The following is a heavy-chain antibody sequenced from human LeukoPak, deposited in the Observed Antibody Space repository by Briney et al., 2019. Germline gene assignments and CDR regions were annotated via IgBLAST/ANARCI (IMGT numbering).Heavy chain of an antibody. CDR3: ARGYCSGGSCYSDWFDP. D-gene: IGHD2-15*01. CDR1: GYTFTGYY. CDR2: INPNSGGT. J-gene: IGHJ5*02. V-gene: IGHV1-2*02. Sequence: ASVKVSCKASGYTFTGYYMHWVRQAPGQGLEWMGWINPNSGGTNYAQKFQGRVTMTRDTSISTAYMELSRLRSGDTAVYYCARGYCSGGSCYSDWFDPWGQGTLVTVSS.